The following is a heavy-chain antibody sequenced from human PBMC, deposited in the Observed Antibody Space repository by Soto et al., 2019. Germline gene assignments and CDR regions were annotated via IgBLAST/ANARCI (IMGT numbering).Heavy chain of an antibody. D-gene: IGHD7-27*01. CDR1: GGSISSYY. CDR3: ARGSGPDSRHAFDI. J-gene: IGHJ3*02. CDR2: IYYSGST. V-gene: IGHV4-59*01. Sequence: SETLSLTCTVSGGSISSYYWSWIRQPPGKGLEWIGYIYYSGSTNYNPSLKSRVTISVDTSKNQFSLKLSSVTAADTAVYYCARGSGPDSRHAFDIWGQGTMVTVSS.